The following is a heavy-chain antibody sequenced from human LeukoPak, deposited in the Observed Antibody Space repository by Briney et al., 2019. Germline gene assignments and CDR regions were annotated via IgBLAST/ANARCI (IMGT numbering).Heavy chain of an antibody. V-gene: IGHV3-30*18. J-gene: IGHJ4*02. CDR2: ISYDGSNK. Sequence: GGSLRLSCAASGFTFSSYGMHWVRQAPGKGLEWVAVISYDGSNKYYADSVKGRFTISRDNSKNTRYLQMNSLRAEDTAVYYCAKDSKSWSSSRPFFDYWGQGTLVTVSS. CDR1: GFTFSSYG. CDR3: AKDSKSWSSSRPFFDY. D-gene: IGHD6-13*01.